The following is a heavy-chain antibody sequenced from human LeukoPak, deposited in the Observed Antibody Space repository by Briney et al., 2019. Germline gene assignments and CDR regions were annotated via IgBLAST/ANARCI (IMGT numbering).Heavy chain of an antibody. CDR2: IYTSGST. V-gene: IGHV4-4*07. J-gene: IGHJ4*02. D-gene: IGHD3-22*01. CDR3: ARGGAYYYDSSGLQYSFDY. Sequence: SETLSLTCTVSGGSISSYYWSWIRQPAGKRLEWIGRIYTSGSTNYNPSLKSRVTISVDTSKNHFSLKMSSVTAADTAVYYCARGGAYYYDSSGLQYSFDYWGQGTLVTISS. CDR1: GGSISSYY.